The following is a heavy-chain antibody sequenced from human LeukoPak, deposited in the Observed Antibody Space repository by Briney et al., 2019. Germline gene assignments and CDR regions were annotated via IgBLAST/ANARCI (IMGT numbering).Heavy chain of an antibody. CDR1: GFTFSSYE. D-gene: IGHD1-26*01. Sequence: GGSLRLSCAASGFTFSSYEMNWVRQASGKGLEWVSYISSSGSTIYYADSVKGRFTISRDNAKNSLYLQMNSLRAEDTAVYYCARDSVREGSYTFDYWGQGTLVTVSS. CDR3: ARDSVREGSYTFDY. J-gene: IGHJ4*02. CDR2: ISSSGSTI. V-gene: IGHV3-48*03.